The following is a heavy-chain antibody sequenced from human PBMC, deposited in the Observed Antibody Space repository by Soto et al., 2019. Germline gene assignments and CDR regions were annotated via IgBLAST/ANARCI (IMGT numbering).Heavy chain of an antibody. CDR3: ARIVNCSGGSCYQNNWFDP. Sequence: ALETLSLTCTGSGGSISSYYWSWILQPPGKGLEWIGYIYYSGSTNYNPSLKSRVTISVDTSKNQFSLKLSSVTAADTAVYYCARIVNCSGGSCYQNNWFDPWGQGTLVTVS. V-gene: IGHV4-59*01. CDR2: IYYSGST. D-gene: IGHD2-15*01. CDR1: GGSISSYY. J-gene: IGHJ5*02.